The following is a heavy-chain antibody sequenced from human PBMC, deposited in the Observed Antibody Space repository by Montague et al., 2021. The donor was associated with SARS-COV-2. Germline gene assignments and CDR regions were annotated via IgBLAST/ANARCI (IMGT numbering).Heavy chain of an antibody. J-gene: IGHJ4*02. Sequence: SLRLSCAASGFTFSSYAMHWVRQAPGKGLEWVAVISYDGSNKYYADSVKGRFTISRDNSKNTLYLQMNSLRAEDTAVYYRASEMIAVAGTAPFDYWGQGILVTVSS. V-gene: IGHV3-30-3*01. CDR2: ISYDGSNK. CDR1: GFTFSSYA. D-gene: IGHD6-19*01. CDR3: ASEMIAVAGTAPFDY.